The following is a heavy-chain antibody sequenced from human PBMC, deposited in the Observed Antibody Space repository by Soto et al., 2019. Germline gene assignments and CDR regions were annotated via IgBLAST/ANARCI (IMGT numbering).Heavy chain of an antibody. CDR1: GFTFSSYG. Sequence: PGGSLRLSCAASGFTFSSYGMHWVRQAPGKGLEWVSAISGSGGSTYYADSVKGRFTISRDNSKNTLYLQMNSLRAEDTAVYYCAKGVLGVITNRLFDYWGQGTLVTVSS. V-gene: IGHV3-23*01. CDR2: ISGSGGST. CDR3: AKGVLGVITNRLFDY. J-gene: IGHJ4*02. D-gene: IGHD3-10*01.